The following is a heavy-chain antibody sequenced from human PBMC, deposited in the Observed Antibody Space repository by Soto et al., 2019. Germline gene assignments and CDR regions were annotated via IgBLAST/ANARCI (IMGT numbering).Heavy chain of an antibody. CDR3: ARESAGIAVAGIGNWFDP. V-gene: IGHV1-18*04. J-gene: IGHJ5*02. CDR2: ISAYNGNT. CDR1: GYTFTSYG. D-gene: IGHD6-19*01. Sequence: ASVKVSCKASGYTFTSYGISWVRQAPGQGLEWMGWISAYNGNTNYAQKLQGRVTMTTDTSTSTAYMELRSLRSDDTAVYYCARESAGIAVAGIGNWFDPWGQGTLVTVSS.